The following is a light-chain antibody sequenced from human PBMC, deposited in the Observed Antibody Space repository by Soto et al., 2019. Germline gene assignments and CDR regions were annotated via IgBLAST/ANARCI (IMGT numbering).Light chain of an antibody. J-gene: IGKJ1*01. V-gene: IGKV1-17*01. CDR1: QGIRSD. CDR2: AAS. Sequence: DIQMTQSPSSLSASVGDRVTITCRASQGIRSDLGWYQQKPGKAPRLLIYAASSLQSGVPARFSGSGSGTEFTLTISSLQSEDFATYYCQQHNSWLAWTFGQGTKVDIK. CDR3: QQHNSWLAWT.